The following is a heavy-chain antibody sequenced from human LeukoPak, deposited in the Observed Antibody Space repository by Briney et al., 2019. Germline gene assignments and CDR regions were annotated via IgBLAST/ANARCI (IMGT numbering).Heavy chain of an antibody. V-gene: IGHV4-39*01. Sequence: PSETLSLTCTVSGVSVDTHEYYWGWIRQSPGKGPEWIGNVFYSGSTFYNPSLQGRVTISVDTSKNQLSLKMTSVTAADTALYYCARQRRETIYNSDWSLFDSWGQGTLVTVSS. CDR3: ARQRRETIYNSDWSLFDS. CDR1: GVSVDTHEYY. D-gene: IGHD6-19*01. CDR2: VFYSGST. J-gene: IGHJ4*02.